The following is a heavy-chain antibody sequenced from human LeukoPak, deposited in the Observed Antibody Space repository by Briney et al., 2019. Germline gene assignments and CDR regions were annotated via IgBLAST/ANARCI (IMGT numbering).Heavy chain of an antibody. Sequence: SETLSLTCAVSGGSISSSNWWSWVRQPPGKGLEWIGEIYHSGSTNYNPSLKSRVTISVDKSKNQFSLKLSSVTAADTAVYYCARASITIFGVAVDYWGQGTLVTVSS. CDR2: IYHSGST. V-gene: IGHV4-4*02. CDR1: GGSISSSNW. J-gene: IGHJ4*02. CDR3: ARASITIFGVAVDY. D-gene: IGHD3-3*01.